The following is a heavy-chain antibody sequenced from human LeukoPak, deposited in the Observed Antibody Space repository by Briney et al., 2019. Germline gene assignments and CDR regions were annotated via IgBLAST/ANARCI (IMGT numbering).Heavy chain of an antibody. CDR2: IYYSGST. CDR1: GGSISSSSYY. Sequence: SETLSLTCTVSGGSISSSSYYWGWFRQPPEKGLEWIGNIYYSGSTYYNPSLKSRVTISVDTSKNQFSLTLSSVTAADTAVYYCARGFTGGNYFNDYWGQGTLVTVSS. D-gene: IGHD1-26*01. CDR3: ARGFTGGNYFNDY. J-gene: IGHJ4*02. V-gene: IGHV4-39*07.